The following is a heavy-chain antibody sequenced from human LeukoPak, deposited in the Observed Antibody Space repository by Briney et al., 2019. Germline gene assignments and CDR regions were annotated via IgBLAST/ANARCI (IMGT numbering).Heavy chain of an antibody. J-gene: IGHJ6*02. V-gene: IGHV1-3*01. CDR2: SNAGNGNT. CDR1: GYTFTSYA. D-gene: IGHD2-15*01. CDR3: AREAGYCSGGSCYGYNYYYGMDV. Sequence: GASVKVSCKASGYTFTSYAMHWVRQAPGQRLEWMGWSNAGNGNTNYAQKLQGRVTMTTDTSTSTAYMELRSLRSDDTAVYYCAREAGYCSGGSCYGYNYYYGMDVGGQGPTVTVSS.